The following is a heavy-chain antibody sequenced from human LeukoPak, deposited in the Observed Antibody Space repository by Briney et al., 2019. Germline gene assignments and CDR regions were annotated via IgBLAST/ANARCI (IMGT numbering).Heavy chain of an antibody. D-gene: IGHD2-2*01. CDR2: IYYSGST. J-gene: IGHJ6*03. Sequence: SETLSLTCAVYGGSFSGYYWSWIRQHPGKGLEWIGYIYYSGSTYYNPSLKSRVTISVDTSKNQFSLKLSSVTAADTAVYYCAREPTHRVPGNYYYYMDVWGKGTTVTVSS. CDR3: AREPTHRVPGNYYYYMDV. CDR1: GGSFSGYY. V-gene: IGHV4-31*11.